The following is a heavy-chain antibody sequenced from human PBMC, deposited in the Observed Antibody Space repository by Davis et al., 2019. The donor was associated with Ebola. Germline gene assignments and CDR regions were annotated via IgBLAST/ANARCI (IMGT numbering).Heavy chain of an antibody. CDR1: GFTFSSYS. CDR2: ISSSSSYI. J-gene: IGHJ4*02. Sequence: GGSLRLSCAASGFTFSSYSMNWVRQAPGKGLEWVSSISSSSSYIYYADSVKGRFTISRDNAKNSLYLQMNSLRAEDTAVYYCARASDYYDSSGYHYWGQGTLVTVSS. V-gene: IGHV3-21*04. D-gene: IGHD3-22*01. CDR3: ARASDYYDSSGYHY.